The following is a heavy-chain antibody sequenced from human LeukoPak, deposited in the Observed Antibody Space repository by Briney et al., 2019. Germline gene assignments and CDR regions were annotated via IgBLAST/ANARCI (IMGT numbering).Heavy chain of an antibody. J-gene: IGHJ4*02. D-gene: IGHD6-13*01. Sequence: GGSLRLSCAASGFTFSSYWMTWVRQAPGRWLEWVANIKQDGSEKYYVDSAKGRFAISRDNGKKSLYLQMNSLRVEDTAVYYCARGRGNSSSWYWDYWGQGTLVTVSS. CDR1: GFTFSSYW. CDR2: IKQDGSEK. CDR3: ARGRGNSSSWYWDY. V-gene: IGHV3-7*01.